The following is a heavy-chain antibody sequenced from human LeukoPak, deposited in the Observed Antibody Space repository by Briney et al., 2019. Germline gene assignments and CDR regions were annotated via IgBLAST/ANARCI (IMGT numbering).Heavy chain of an antibody. J-gene: IGHJ4*02. V-gene: IGHV4-59*01. CDR2: IYYTGSP. CDR1: GASITYYY. CDR3: AYGGDAYKTGY. Sequence: ETLSLTCTVSGASITYYYWSWIRQPPAKGLEWIGYIYYTGSPNYNPPLKSRVTLSLDRSQNQFSLKLTSVTAADTAVYYCAYGGDAYKTGYWGQGTLVTVSS. D-gene: IGHD5-24*01.